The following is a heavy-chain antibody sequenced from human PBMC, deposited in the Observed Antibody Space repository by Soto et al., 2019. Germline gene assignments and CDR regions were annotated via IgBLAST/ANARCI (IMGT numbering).Heavy chain of an antibody. D-gene: IGHD2-2*01. V-gene: IGHV3-33*01. J-gene: IGHJ4*02. Sequence: QVQLVESGGGVVQPGRSQRLSCTASGFTFSSYRMHWVRQAPGKGLEWVAIIWHDGSNKYYADSVKGRFTISRDNSNNTLYLEMNSLRVEDTAVYLCARDGGYCSSTSCYCFDNWGQGTLSTVSS. CDR2: IWHDGSNK. CDR1: GFTFSSYR. CDR3: ARDGGYCSSTSCYCFDN.